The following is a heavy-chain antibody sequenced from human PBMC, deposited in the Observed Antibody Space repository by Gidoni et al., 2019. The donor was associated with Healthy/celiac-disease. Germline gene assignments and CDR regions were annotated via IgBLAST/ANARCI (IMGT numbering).Heavy chain of an antibody. Sequence: QAQRVESGGGVGKTGGALRLSCAAPGFPFSDYYRSWIRQAPGKGLEWFSYISSSSSYTNYADSVKGLFTISRDNAKNSLYLQMNSLRADDTAVYYCARGRMDVWGQGTTVTVSS. J-gene: IGHJ6*02. CDR1: GFPFSDYY. CDR2: ISSSSSYT. CDR3: ARGRMDV. V-gene: IGHV3-11*06.